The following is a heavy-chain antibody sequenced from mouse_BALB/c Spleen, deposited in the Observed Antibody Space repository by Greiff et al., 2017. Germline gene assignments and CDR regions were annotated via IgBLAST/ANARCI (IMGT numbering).Heavy chain of an antibody. CDR3: AITALFAMDY. D-gene: IGHD1-2*01. CDR2: IDPSDSET. J-gene: IGHJ4*01. V-gene: IGHV1-74*01. Sequence: QVQLQQPGAELVKPGAPVKLSCKASGYTFTSYWMNWVKQRPGRGLEWIGRIDPSDSETHYNQKFKDKATLTVDKSSSTAYIQLSSLTSEDSAVYYCAITALFAMDYWGQGTSVTVSS. CDR1: GYTFTSYW.